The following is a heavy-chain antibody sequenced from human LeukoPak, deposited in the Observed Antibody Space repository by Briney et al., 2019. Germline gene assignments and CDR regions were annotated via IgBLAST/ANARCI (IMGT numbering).Heavy chain of an antibody. CDR2: ISYDGSNK. V-gene: IGHV3-30*03. Sequence: GGSLRLSCAASGFTFSSYSMNWVRQAPGKGLEWVAVISYDGSNKYYADSVKGRFTISRDNSKNTLYLQMNSLRAEDTAVYYCARAYCSSTSCYTDYWGQGTLVTVSS. CDR3: ARAYCSSTSCYTDY. CDR1: GFTFSSYS. D-gene: IGHD2-2*02. J-gene: IGHJ4*02.